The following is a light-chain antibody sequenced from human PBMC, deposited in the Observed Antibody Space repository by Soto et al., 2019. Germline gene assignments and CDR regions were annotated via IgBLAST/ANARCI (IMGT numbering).Light chain of an antibody. Sequence: EIVLTQSPATLSLSPGERATLSCRASQSVSSYLAWYQQKPGQAPRLLIYDASNRATGIPARFSGSGSGTDFTLTISSLETEDFAVYYCQQRSNWAWTFGQGPKVDIK. J-gene: IGKJ1*01. CDR1: QSVSSY. CDR3: QQRSNWAWT. V-gene: IGKV3-11*01. CDR2: DAS.